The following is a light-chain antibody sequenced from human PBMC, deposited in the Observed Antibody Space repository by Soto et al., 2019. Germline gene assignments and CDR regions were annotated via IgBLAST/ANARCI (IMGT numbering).Light chain of an antibody. CDR2: EVS. CDR3: CSYARSTTFYV. J-gene: IGLJ1*01. Sequence: QSVLTQPASGSGSPGQSVTISCTGTISDVGSYDLVSWYQQHPNKAPKLLIFEVSRRPSGVSNRFSGSKSGNTASLTISGLQAEDEADYYCCSYARSTTFYVFGTGTKVTVL. V-gene: IGLV2-23*02. CDR1: ISDVGSYDL.